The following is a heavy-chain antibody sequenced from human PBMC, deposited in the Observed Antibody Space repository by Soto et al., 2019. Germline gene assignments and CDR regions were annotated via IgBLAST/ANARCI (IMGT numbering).Heavy chain of an antibody. CDR1: GGSISSYY. J-gene: IGHJ6*02. Sequence: SETLSLTCTVSGGSISSYYWSWIRQPPGKGLEWIGYIYYSGSTNYNPSLKSRVTISVDTSKNQFSLKLSSVTAADTAVYYCARELLTYYYDSSGSEYYYYYGMDVWGQGTTVT. CDR2: IYYSGST. CDR3: ARELLTYYYDSSGSEYYYYYGMDV. D-gene: IGHD3-22*01. V-gene: IGHV4-59*01.